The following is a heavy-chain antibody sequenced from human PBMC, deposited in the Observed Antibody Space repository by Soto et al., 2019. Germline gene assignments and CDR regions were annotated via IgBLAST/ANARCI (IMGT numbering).Heavy chain of an antibody. CDR3: ASQYCSGGSCPYYYYGLDV. CDR2: IDPSDSYT. V-gene: IGHV5-10-1*01. CDR1: GYSFTSYW. D-gene: IGHD2-15*01. Sequence: GESLKISCKGSGYSFTSYWISWVGLMPGKGLERMGGIDPSDSYTNYSPSFQGHVTISADKSISTAYLQWSSLKASDTAMYYCASQYCSGGSCPYYYYGLDVWGQGTTVTVPS. J-gene: IGHJ6*02.